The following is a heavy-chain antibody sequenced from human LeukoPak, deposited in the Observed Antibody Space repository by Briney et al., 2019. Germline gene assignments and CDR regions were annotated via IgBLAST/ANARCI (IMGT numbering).Heavy chain of an antibody. V-gene: IGHV4-38-2*02. CDR1: GYSISSGNY. D-gene: IGHD1-26*01. CDR3: ARDRSSGSYFDY. Sequence: ETLSLTCVVSGYSISSGNYWGWIRQPPGKGLEWIGSIYHSGNTYYSPSLKSRVTISLDTSKNHFSLKLSSVTAADTAIYYCARDRSSGSYFDYWGQGTLVTVSS. CDR2: IYHSGNT. J-gene: IGHJ4*02.